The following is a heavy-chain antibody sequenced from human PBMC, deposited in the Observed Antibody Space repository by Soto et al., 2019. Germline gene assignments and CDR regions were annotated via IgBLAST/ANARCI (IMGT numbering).Heavy chain of an antibody. D-gene: IGHD3-22*01. Sequence: ASVKVSCKASGYTFTSYYMHWVRQAPGQGLEWMGIINPSGGSTSYAQKFQGRVTMTRGTSTSTVYMELSSLRSEDTAVYYCARDHYYDSSGQSYYYYGMDVWGQGTTVTVSS. V-gene: IGHV1-46*01. CDR3: ARDHYYDSSGQSYYYYGMDV. CDR2: INPSGGST. CDR1: GYTFTSYY. J-gene: IGHJ6*02.